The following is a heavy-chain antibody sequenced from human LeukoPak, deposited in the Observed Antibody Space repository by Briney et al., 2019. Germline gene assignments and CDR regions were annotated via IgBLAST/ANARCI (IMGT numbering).Heavy chain of an antibody. D-gene: IGHD2-2*01. CDR2: IKQDGSEK. V-gene: IGHV3-7*01. J-gene: IGHJ4*02. CDR3: ARGWYQLLLGPIDY. CDR1: GFTFSSYW. Sequence: QTGGSLRLSCAASGFTFSSYWMSWVRQAPGKGLEWVANIKQDGSEKYYVDSVKGRFTISRDNAKNSLYLQMNSLRAEDTAVYYCARGWYQLLLGPIDYWGQGTLVTVSS.